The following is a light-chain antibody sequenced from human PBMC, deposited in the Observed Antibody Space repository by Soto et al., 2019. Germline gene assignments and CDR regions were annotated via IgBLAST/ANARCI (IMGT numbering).Light chain of an antibody. J-gene: IGLJ1*01. Sequence: QSVLTQPPSVSAAPGQKITISCSGSSSNIGINYVYWFQHLPGTAPKLLMYDNNKRPSGIPDRFSGSKSGTSATLGITGLQTGDEADYYCGTWDSSLSVYVFGTGTKVTVL. CDR2: DNN. V-gene: IGLV1-51*01. CDR3: GTWDSSLSVYV. CDR1: SSNIGINY.